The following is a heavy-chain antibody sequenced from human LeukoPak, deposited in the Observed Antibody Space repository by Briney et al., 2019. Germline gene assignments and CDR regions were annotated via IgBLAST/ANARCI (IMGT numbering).Heavy chain of an antibody. V-gene: IGHV1-2*02. CDR3: AGGITGTDF. CDR2: INPNGGGT. Sequence: ASVKVSCKAYGYSFTDYYMHWVRQAPGQGLEWMGWINPNGGGTNFAQQFQGRVTMTRDTSISTAYMDLSSLRSDDTALYYCAGGITGTDFWGQGTLVTVSS. D-gene: IGHD1-14*01. CDR1: GYSFTDYY. J-gene: IGHJ4*02.